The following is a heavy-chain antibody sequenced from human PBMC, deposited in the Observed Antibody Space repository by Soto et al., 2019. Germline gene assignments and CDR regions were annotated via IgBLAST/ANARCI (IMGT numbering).Heavy chain of an antibody. CDR1: GFTFSGYW. J-gene: IGHJ4*02. CDR3: AKNNRYCSSTNCFVFDY. V-gene: IGHV3-7*01. D-gene: IGHD2-2*01. CDR2: IKQDGSEK. Sequence: EVQLVESGGGLVQPGGSLRLSCAASGFTFSGYWMSWVRQAPGKGLEWVANIKQDGSEKYDVDSVKGRFTISRDNAKNSLYLLMNSLRAEETAVYYCAKNNRYCSSTNCFVFDYWGQGTLVTVSS.